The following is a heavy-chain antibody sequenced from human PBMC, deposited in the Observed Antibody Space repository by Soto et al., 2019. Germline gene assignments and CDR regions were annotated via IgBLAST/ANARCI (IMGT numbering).Heavy chain of an antibody. Sequence: QVQLVQSGAEVKKPGASVKVSCKASCYTFSNYGISWVRQAPGQGLEWMGWIRVYNGNTKLAQKVQGRVTLTTDTSTSTAFLELRSLRSDDTAVYYCARKENYGDYVDYWGQGALVTVSS. V-gene: IGHV1-18*04. CDR3: ARKENYGDYVDY. CDR2: IRVYNGNT. J-gene: IGHJ4*02. D-gene: IGHD4-17*01. CDR1: CYTFSNYG.